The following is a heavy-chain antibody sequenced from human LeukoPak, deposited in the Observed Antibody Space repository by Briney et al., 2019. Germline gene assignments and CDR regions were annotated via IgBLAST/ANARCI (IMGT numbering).Heavy chain of an antibody. D-gene: IGHD3-9*01. J-gene: IGHJ3*02. Sequence: ASVKASCKASGYTFTSYGISWVRQAPGQGLEWMGWISAYNGNTNYAQRLQGRVTMTTDTSTSTAYMELRSLRSDDTAVYYCARDFPNYDILTGYYHDAFDIWGQGTMVTVSS. CDR1: GYTFTSYG. V-gene: IGHV1-18*01. CDR2: ISAYNGNT. CDR3: ARDFPNYDILTGYYHDAFDI.